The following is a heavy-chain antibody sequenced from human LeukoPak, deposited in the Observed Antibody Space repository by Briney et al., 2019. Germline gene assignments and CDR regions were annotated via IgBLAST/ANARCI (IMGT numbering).Heavy chain of an antibody. Sequence: GESLKISCKGSGYSFTSYWIGWVRQMPGKGLEWMGIIYPGDSDTRYSPSFQGQVTISADKSISTAYLQWSSLKASDTAMYYCARLGGGNGRLSYFDYWGQGTLVTVSS. D-gene: IGHD2-15*01. CDR3: ARLGGGNGRLSYFDY. CDR1: GYSFTSYW. CDR2: IYPGDSDT. V-gene: IGHV5-51*01. J-gene: IGHJ4*02.